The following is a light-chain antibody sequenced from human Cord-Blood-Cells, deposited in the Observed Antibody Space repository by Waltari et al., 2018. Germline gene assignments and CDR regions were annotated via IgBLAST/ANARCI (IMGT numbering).Light chain of an antibody. Sequence: QSALTQPASVSGSPGQSITISCTGTSSDVGGYNYVSWYQQHPGKAPKLMMYDVTNRPSGVSNHFSGSKSGNTASRTISGLQAEDEADYYCSSYTSSSTLVFGGGTKLTVL. CDR1: SSDVGGYNY. CDR3: SSYTSSSTLV. V-gene: IGLV2-14*01. J-gene: IGLJ3*02. CDR2: DVT.